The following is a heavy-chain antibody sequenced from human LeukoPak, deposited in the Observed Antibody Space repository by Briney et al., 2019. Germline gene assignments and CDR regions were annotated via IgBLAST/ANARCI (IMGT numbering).Heavy chain of an antibody. V-gene: IGHV4-61*01. Sequence: PSETLSLTCTVSGGSISSSSYYWGWIRQPPGKGLEWIGYIYYSGSTNYNPSLKSRVTISVDTSKNQFSLKLSSVTAADTAVYYCARDSVERGYSYGHRIDYWGQGTLVTVSS. CDR2: IYYSGST. CDR1: GGSISSSSYY. D-gene: IGHD5-18*01. J-gene: IGHJ4*02. CDR3: ARDSVERGYSYGHRIDY.